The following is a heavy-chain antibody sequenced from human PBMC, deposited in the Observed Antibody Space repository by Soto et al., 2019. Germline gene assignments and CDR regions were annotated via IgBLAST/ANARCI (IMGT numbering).Heavy chain of an antibody. Sequence: QVQLVQSGAEVKKPGASMKVSCKASGYTFTSYGISWVRQAPGQGLAWMGWISAYNGNTNYVQKVKGRVTMTTDTPTSIAYMVLRSLGSDDTAVYYYARDLSGNPGNWGPGTLVTVSS. J-gene: IGHJ4*02. CDR1: GYTFTSYG. D-gene: IGHD2-15*01. CDR3: ARDLSGNPGN. CDR2: ISAYNGNT. V-gene: IGHV1-18*01.